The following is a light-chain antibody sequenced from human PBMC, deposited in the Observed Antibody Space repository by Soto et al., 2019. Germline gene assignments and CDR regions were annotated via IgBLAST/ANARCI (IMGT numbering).Light chain of an antibody. J-gene: IGLJ2*01. Sequence: QSVLTQPASVSGSPGQSITISCTGTNSDVGAYNHVSWYQQHPGKAPKLMIYDVSNRPSGVSNRFSGSKSGNTASLTISGLQAEDEADYHCSSYISSNTPVVFGGGTKVTVL. CDR3: SSYISSNTPVV. CDR1: NSDVGAYNH. CDR2: DVS. V-gene: IGLV2-14*01.